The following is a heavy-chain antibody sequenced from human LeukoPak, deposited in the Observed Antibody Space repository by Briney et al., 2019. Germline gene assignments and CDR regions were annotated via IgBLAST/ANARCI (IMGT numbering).Heavy chain of an antibody. D-gene: IGHD3-10*01. CDR1: DFSISSGYH. Sequence: PSETLPLTCAVSDFSISSGYHWGWVRQPPGKGLEWIGAVHHSGSTYYNPSLKSRVTMSTDTSKSQFSLKLSSVTAADTAVYYCARDRSYFIFDYWGQGTLVTVSS. V-gene: IGHV4-38-2*02. CDR2: VHHSGST. CDR3: ARDRSYFIFDY. J-gene: IGHJ4*02.